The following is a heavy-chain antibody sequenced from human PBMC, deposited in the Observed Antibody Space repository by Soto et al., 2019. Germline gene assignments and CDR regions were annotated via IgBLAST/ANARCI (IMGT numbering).Heavy chain of an antibody. CDR2: INAGNGNT. V-gene: IGHV1-3*01. CDR1: GYTFTSYA. J-gene: IGHJ6*02. CDR3: ARVVPAAMNYYYYGMDV. Sequence: QVQLVQSGAEVKKPGASVKVSCKASGYTFTSYAMHWVRQAPGQRLEWMGWINAGNGNTKYSQKFQGRVTITRDTSASTAYMELSSLRSEDTAVYYCARVVPAAMNYYYYGMDVWGQRTTVTVSS. D-gene: IGHD2-2*01.